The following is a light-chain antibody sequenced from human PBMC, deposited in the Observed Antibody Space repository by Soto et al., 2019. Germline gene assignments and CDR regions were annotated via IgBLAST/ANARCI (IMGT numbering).Light chain of an antibody. Sequence: QLVLTQSPSVSASLGAAVKISCTLNSGHTSYSIAWHQKQPDKGPRCLMRVNGDGSRTRVDGIPDRFSSSGSGPERFLTISSLQSEDEGHYYCQAWGTGSWIFGGGTKLTVL. V-gene: IGLV4-69*01. CDR3: QAWGTGSWI. CDR2: VNGDGSR. J-gene: IGLJ3*02. CDR1: SGHTSYS.